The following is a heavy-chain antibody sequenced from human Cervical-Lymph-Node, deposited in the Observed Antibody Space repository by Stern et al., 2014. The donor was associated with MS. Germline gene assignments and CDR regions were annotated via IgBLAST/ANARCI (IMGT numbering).Heavy chain of an antibody. V-gene: IGHV5-51*01. CDR3: ARHVQGFDY. CDR1: GYSFTIYY. J-gene: IGHJ4*02. CDR2: IYPYDSDT. Sequence: VQLVQSGAEVKKPGGSLKISCKLSGYSFTIYYIAWVRKMPGKGLEWMAFIYPYDSDTTYSPSFQGQVTISADKSITTAYLQWSSLRASDTAMYYCARHVQGFDYWGQGTLVTVSS.